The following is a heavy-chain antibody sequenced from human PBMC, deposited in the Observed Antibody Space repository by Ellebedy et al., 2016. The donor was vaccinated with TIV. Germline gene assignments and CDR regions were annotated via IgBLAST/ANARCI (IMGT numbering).Heavy chain of an antibody. J-gene: IGHJ4*02. CDR1: GFTFRSND. CDR3: ARDILGSSPDY. D-gene: IGHD3-10*01. V-gene: IGHV3-20*03. Sequence: GGSLRLSXAASGFTFRSNDMHWVRQAPGKGLEWVSGINWNGTSTGYADSVKGRFTISRDNAKNSLYLQMNSLRAEDTALYYCARDILGSSPDYWGQGTLVTVSS. CDR2: INWNGTST.